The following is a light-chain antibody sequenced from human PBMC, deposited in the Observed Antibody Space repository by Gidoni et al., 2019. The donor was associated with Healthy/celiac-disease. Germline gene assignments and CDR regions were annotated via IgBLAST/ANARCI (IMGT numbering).Light chain of an antibody. V-gene: IGKV3-11*01. CDR2: DAS. Sequence: EIVLTQSPATLSLSPGERATLSCRASQSVSSYLAWYQQKPGQAPRLLIYDASNRATGIPARFSGSGSGTDFTLTISSLEPEDFAVYYCQQRSNWPLGFGQXTKLEIK. CDR1: QSVSSY. CDR3: QQRSNWPLG. J-gene: IGKJ2*01.